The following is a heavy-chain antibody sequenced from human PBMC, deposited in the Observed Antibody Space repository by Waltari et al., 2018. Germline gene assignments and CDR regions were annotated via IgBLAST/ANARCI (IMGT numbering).Heavy chain of an antibody. Sequence: QVQLVQSGAEVKKPGASVKVSCKASGYTFTSYAMHWVRQAPGQRLEWMGWINAGNGNTKDSQKFQGRVTITRDTSASTAYMELSSLRSEDTAVYYCARDRIVATTKRTNWFDPWGQGTLVTVSS. V-gene: IGHV1-3*01. CDR3: ARDRIVATTKRTNWFDP. CDR1: GYTFTSYA. CDR2: INAGNGNT. D-gene: IGHD5-12*01. J-gene: IGHJ5*02.